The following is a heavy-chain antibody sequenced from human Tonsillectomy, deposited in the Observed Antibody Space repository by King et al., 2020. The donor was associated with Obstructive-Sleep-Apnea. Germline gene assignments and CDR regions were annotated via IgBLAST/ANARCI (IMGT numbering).Heavy chain of an antibody. CDR1: GFPFSSYR. CDR3: ARATYDSSGLDY. V-gene: IGHV3-21*01. D-gene: IGHD3-22*01. CDR2: ISSSSIYI. Sequence: VQLVESGVGLVKPGGYLRLSCAGSGFPFSSYRMTWELQAPGKGLEWGSSISSSSIYIYYEYSVKGRFTISRYNAKNSLYLQMNSLRAEDTAVYYCARATYDSSGLDYWGQGTLVTVSS. J-gene: IGHJ4*02.